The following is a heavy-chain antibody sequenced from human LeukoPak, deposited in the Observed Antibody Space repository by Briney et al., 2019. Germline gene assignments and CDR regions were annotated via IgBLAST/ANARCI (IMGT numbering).Heavy chain of an antibody. CDR3: ARRPGYSSGWSDFDY. V-gene: IGHV4-61*05. CDR2: IYYSGST. D-gene: IGHD6-19*01. Sequence: SETLSLTCTVSGGSISSSNYYRGWIRQPPGKGLEWIGYIYYSGSTNYNPSLKSRVTISVDTSKNQFSLKLSSVTAADTAVYYCARRPGYSSGWSDFDYWGQGTLVTVSS. CDR1: GGSISSSNYY. J-gene: IGHJ4*02.